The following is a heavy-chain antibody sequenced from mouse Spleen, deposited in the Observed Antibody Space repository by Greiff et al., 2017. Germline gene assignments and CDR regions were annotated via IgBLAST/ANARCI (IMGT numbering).Heavy chain of an antibody. CDR1: GYSFTSYW. CDR3: TRGYDYEGFDY. D-gene: IGHD2-4*01. V-gene: IGHV1-5*01. Sequence: EVQLQQSGTVLARPGASVKMSCKASGYSFTSYWMHWVKQRPGQGLEWIGAIYPGNSDTSYNQKFKGKAKLTAVTSASTAYMELSSLTNEDSAVYYCTRGYDYEGFDYWGQGTTLTVSS. J-gene: IGHJ2*01. CDR2: IYPGNSDT.